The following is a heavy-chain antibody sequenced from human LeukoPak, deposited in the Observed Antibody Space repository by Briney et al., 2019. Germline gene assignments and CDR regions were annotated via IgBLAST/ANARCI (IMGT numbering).Heavy chain of an antibody. Sequence: SVKVSCKASGGTFSSYAISWVRQAPGQGLEWMGRIIPILGIANYAQKFQGRVTITADKSTSTAYMELSSLRSEDTAVYYCAKALQYSSSSPLDYWGQGTLVTVSS. CDR2: IIPILGIA. J-gene: IGHJ4*02. CDR1: GGTFSSYA. D-gene: IGHD6-6*01. V-gene: IGHV1-69*04. CDR3: AKALQYSSSSPLDY.